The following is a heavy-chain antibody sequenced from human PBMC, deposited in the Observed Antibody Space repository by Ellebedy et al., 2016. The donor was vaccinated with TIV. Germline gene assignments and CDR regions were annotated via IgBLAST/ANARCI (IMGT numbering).Heavy chain of an antibody. CDR3: ARALAASDKVTYYFGMDV. D-gene: IGHD6-13*01. CDR2: IYYSGST. CDR1: GGSISSGDYY. Sequence: SETLSLXCTVSGGSISSGDYYWSWIRQPPGKGLEWIGYIYYSGSTNYNPSLKSRVTISVDTSKNQFSLKLSSVTAADTAFYYCARALAASDKVTYYFGMDVWGQGTTVTVSS. V-gene: IGHV4-61*08. J-gene: IGHJ6*02.